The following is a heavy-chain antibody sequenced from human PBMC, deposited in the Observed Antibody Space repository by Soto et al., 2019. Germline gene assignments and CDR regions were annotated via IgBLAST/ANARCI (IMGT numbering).Heavy chain of an antibody. CDR2: IYYSGST. CDR3: ARAVAIHYYYYYMDV. Sequence: QVQLQESGPGLVKPSQTLSLTCTVSGGSISSGGYYWSWIRQHPGKGLEWIGYIYYSGSTYYNPSLKSRVTISVDTSKNQCSLKLSSVTAADTAVYYCARAVAIHYYYYYMDVWGKGTTVTVSS. V-gene: IGHV4-31*03. J-gene: IGHJ6*03. D-gene: IGHD2-15*01. CDR1: GGSISSGGYY.